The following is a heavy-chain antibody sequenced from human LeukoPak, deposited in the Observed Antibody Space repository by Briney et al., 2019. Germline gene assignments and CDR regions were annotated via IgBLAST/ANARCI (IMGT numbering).Heavy chain of an antibody. CDR3: ARATGGYFDY. CDR2: IIDSGRST. CDR1: GFTFSRYG. V-gene: IGHV3-23*01. J-gene: IGHJ4*02. D-gene: IGHD1-14*01. Sequence: GGSLRLSCAASGFTFSRYGMSWVRQAPGKGLEWVSGIIDSGRSTFYVGSVKGRFTISRDNSKNTLYLQMNSLRAEDTAVYYCARATGGYFDYWGQGTLVTVSS.